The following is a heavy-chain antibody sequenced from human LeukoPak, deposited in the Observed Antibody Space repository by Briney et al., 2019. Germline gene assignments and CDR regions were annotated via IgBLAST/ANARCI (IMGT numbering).Heavy chain of an antibody. Sequence: ASGKVSCKASGYTFISYGISWVRQAPGQGLEWMGWISGYNGNTNYAQKLQGRVTMTTDTSTSTAYMELRSLRSDDTAVYYCAREGSSGWYDYWGQGTLVTVSS. CDR1: GYTFISYG. CDR3: AREGSSGWYDY. D-gene: IGHD6-19*01. J-gene: IGHJ4*02. CDR2: ISGYNGNT. V-gene: IGHV1-18*01.